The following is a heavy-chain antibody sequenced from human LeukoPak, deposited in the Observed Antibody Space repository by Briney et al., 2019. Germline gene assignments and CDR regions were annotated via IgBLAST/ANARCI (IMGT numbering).Heavy chain of an antibody. J-gene: IGHJ4*02. CDR3: ARDLTVTIFDY. CDR1: GGTFSTYA. CDR2: IIPIFVTA. V-gene: IGHV1-69*13. D-gene: IGHD4-17*01. Sequence: APVEVSCKASGGTFSTYAISWVRQAPGQGLEWMGGIIPIFVTANYAQKFQGSVTITADESTSTAYMELRSLRSDDTAVYYCARDLTVTIFDYWGQGTLVSVSS.